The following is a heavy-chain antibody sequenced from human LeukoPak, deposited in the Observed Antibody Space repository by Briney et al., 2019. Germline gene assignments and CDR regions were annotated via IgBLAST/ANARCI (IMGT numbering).Heavy chain of an antibody. CDR2: ISYDGSNK. V-gene: IGHV3-30*18. D-gene: IGHD2-21*02. CDR1: GFTFSSYG. J-gene: IGHJ4*02. CDR3: AKGPVTAIVYFDY. Sequence: GGSLRLSCAASGFTFSSYGMHWVRQAPGKGLEWVAVISYDGSNKYYADSVKGRFTISRDNSKNTLYLQMNSLRAEDTAVYYCAKGPVTAIVYFDYWGQGTLVTVSS.